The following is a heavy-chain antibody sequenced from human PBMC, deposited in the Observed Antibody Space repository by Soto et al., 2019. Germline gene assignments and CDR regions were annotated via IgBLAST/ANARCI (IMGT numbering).Heavy chain of an antibody. CDR3: AKDPTMITFGGGWGAFDI. D-gene: IGHD3-16*01. Sequence: EVQLLESGGGLVQPGGSLRLSCAASGFTFSSYAMSWVRQAPGKGLEWVSAISGSGGSTYYADSVKGRFTISRDNSKNTLYLQMNSLRAEDTAVYYCAKDPTMITFGGGWGAFDIWGQGTMVTVSS. CDR2: ISGSGGST. CDR1: GFTFSSYA. J-gene: IGHJ3*02. V-gene: IGHV3-23*01.